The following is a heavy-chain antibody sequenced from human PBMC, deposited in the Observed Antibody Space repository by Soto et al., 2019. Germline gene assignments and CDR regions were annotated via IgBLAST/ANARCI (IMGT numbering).Heavy chain of an antibody. V-gene: IGHV5-51*01. J-gene: IGHJ6*02. CDR1: GYSFSSHW. CDR2: IYPGDSNI. D-gene: IGHD6-6*01. CDR3: ARTRSFTLGFYYDGMDV. Sequence: PGESLKISCKGSGYSFSSHWIGWVRQMPGKGLEWMGTIYPGDSNIRYSPSFEGQIDMSADRSINTAYLQWTSLKASDTALYYCARTRSFTLGFYYDGMDVWGQGTTVTVSS.